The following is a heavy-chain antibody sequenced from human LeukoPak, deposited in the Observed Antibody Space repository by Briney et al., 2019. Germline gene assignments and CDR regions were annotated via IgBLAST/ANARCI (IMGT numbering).Heavy chain of an antibody. V-gene: IGHV3-21*01. CDR3: ARMTEPAAKSGYYYHYYMDV. D-gene: IGHD2-2*01. J-gene: IGHJ6*03. Sequence: PGGSLRLSCAASGFTFSSYSMNWVRQAPGKGLEWVSSISSSSSYIYYADSVKGRFTISRDNAKNSLYLQMNSLRAEDTAVYYCARMTEPAAKSGYYYHYYMDVWGKGTTVTVSS. CDR1: GFTFSSYS. CDR2: ISSSSSYI.